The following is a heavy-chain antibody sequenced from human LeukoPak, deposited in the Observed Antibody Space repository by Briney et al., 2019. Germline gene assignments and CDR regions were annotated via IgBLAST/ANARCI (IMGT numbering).Heavy chain of an antibody. CDR1: GFTVSSNY. CDR2: IWYDGSNK. Sequence: GGSLRLSCAASGFTVSSNYMSWVRQAPGKGLEWVAVIWYDGSNKYYADSVKGRFTISRDNSKNTLYLQMNSLRAEDTAVYYCAKVRASYSSGSPGGYYFDYWGQGTLVTVSS. J-gene: IGHJ4*02. D-gene: IGHD6-19*01. V-gene: IGHV3-33*06. CDR3: AKVRASYSSGSPGGYYFDY.